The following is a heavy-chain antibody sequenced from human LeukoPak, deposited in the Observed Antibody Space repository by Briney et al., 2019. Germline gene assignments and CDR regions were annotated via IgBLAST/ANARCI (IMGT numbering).Heavy chain of an antibody. Sequence: ASVKVSCNVSGYTRTELSMHWVRQAPGKGLGWMGGFDPENGETIYAQKIQGRVTMTEDTSTDTAYMELSSLRSEDTAVYYCATDLVTTSSPLPTSDDAFDIWGQGTMVTVSS. CDR2: FDPENGET. V-gene: IGHV1-24*01. CDR3: ATDLVTTSSPLPTSDDAFDI. J-gene: IGHJ3*02. CDR1: GYTRTELS. D-gene: IGHD3-22*01.